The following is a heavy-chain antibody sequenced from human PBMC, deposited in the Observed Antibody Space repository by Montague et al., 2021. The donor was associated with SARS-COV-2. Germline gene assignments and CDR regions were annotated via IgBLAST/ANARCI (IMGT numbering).Heavy chain of an antibody. V-gene: IGHV4-59*13. CDR2: IYYGGST. Sequence: SETLSLTCTVSGGSISSYYWSWIRQPPGKGLEWIGYIYYGGSTNYNPSLKSRVTISVDTSKYQFSLKLSSVTAADTAVYYCARDLGDYWGQGTLVTVSS. CDR1: GGSISSYY. J-gene: IGHJ4*02. CDR3: ARDLGDY.